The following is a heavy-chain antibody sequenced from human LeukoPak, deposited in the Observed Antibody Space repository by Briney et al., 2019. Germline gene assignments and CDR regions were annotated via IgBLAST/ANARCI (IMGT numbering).Heavy chain of an antibody. Sequence: NPSETLSLTCAVYGGSFSGYYWSWVRQPPGKGLEWIGEINHSGSTNYNPSLKSRVTISVDTSKNQFSLKLSSVTAADTAVYYYARTTTMVRGATAAWTKNYYYYGMDVWGQGTTVTVSS. D-gene: IGHD3-10*01. CDR2: INHSGST. V-gene: IGHV4-34*01. J-gene: IGHJ6*02. CDR1: GGSFSGYY. CDR3: ARTTTMVRGATAAWTKNYYYYGMDV.